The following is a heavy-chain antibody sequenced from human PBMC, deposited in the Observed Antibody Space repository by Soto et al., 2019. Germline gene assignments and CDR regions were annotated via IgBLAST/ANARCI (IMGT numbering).Heavy chain of an antibody. Sequence: SETLSLTCTVSGGSISSGGYYWSWIRQHPGKGLEWIGYIYYSGSTYYNPSLKIRVTISVDTSKNQFSLKLSSVTAADTAVYYCARMLAYYYDSSGYSDAFDIWGQGTMVTVSS. CDR3: ARMLAYYYDSSGYSDAFDI. D-gene: IGHD3-22*01. CDR1: GGSISSGGYY. V-gene: IGHV4-31*03. CDR2: IYYSGST. J-gene: IGHJ3*02.